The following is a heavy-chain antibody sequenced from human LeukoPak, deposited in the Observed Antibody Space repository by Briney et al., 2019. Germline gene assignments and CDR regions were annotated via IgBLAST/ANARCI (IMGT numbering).Heavy chain of an antibody. D-gene: IGHD6-19*01. V-gene: IGHV3-23*01. J-gene: IGHJ4*02. CDR1: GFTFSSYA. Sequence: GGSLRLSCAASGFTFSSYAMNWVRQAPGKGLEWVSAISGSGGSTYYADSVEGRFTISRDNSKNTLFLQMNSLRAEDTAVYYCARSEYQWYSSGPYYFDYWGQGTLVTVSS. CDR3: ARSEYQWYSSGPYYFDY. CDR2: ISGSGGST.